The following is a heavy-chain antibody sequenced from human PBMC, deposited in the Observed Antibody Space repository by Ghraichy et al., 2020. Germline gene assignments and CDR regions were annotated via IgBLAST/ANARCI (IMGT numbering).Heavy chain of an antibody. CDR3: ARGGGSNYYYGMDV. V-gene: IGHV4-59*01. CDR2: MFYSGIT. CDR1: GVSITNYY. Sequence: GSLRLSCTVSGVSITNYYFSWIRQPPGKGLEYIGYMFYSGITNYNPSLKSRVTISVDASKKQFFLNLSSVTAADTAVYYCARGGGSNYYYGMDVWGQGTTVTVSS. J-gene: IGHJ6*02. D-gene: IGHD2-15*01.